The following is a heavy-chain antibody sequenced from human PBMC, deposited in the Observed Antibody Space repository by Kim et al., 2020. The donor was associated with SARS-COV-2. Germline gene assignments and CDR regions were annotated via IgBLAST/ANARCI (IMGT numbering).Heavy chain of an antibody. CDR3: ARGSYGSGSTPLP. J-gene: IGHJ5*02. CDR2: IISSSSHI. CDR1: GFTFSSYN. V-gene: IGHV3-48*02. Sequence: GGSLRLSCAASGFTFSSYNMNWVRQAPGKGLEWVSFIISSSSHIYYADSVKGRFTISRDNAKDSLYLQMNSLRDEDTAVYYCARGSYGSGSTPLPWGQGTLVTVSS. D-gene: IGHD6-19*01.